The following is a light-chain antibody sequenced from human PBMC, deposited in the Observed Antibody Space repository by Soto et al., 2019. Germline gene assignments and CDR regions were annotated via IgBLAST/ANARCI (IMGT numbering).Light chain of an antibody. V-gene: IGKV1-5*01. Sequence: DIQMTQSPSTLSASVGDRVTITCRASQSISSWLAWYQQKPGKAPKLLIYDASSLDVGVPSRFSGSGSGTEFTLTISSRQPDDFATYYCQQYNSYSSYTFGQGTKLEIK. CDR1: QSISSW. CDR3: QQYNSYSSYT. CDR2: DAS. J-gene: IGKJ2*01.